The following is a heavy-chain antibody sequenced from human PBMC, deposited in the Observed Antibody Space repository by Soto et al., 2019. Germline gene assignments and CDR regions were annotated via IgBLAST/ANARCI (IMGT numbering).Heavy chain of an antibody. CDR2: IHHSGSI. CDR1: GASFSGYY. V-gene: IGHV4-34*01. Sequence: SETLSLTCAVYGASFSGYYWTWIRQPPGKGLEWIGEIHHSGSINYNPSLKSRATISVDTSKNQFSLKLSSVTAADTAVYYCVGTYCGGDCYSIYAFDIWGQGTMVTVSS. J-gene: IGHJ3*02. D-gene: IGHD2-21*02. CDR3: VGTYCGGDCYSIYAFDI.